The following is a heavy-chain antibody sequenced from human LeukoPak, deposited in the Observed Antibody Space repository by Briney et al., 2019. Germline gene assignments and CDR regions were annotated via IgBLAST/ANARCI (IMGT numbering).Heavy chain of an antibody. V-gene: IGHV5-10-1*01. D-gene: IGHD6-19*01. Sequence: GESLRISCKGSGYSITSYWISWVRQMPGKGLEWMGRIDPSDSYTNYSPSFQGHVTISADKSISTAYLQWSSLEASDTAMYYCARLPLLYSSGWYANAFDIWGQGTMVTVSS. J-gene: IGHJ3*02. CDR2: IDPSDSYT. CDR1: GYSITSYW. CDR3: ARLPLLYSSGWYANAFDI.